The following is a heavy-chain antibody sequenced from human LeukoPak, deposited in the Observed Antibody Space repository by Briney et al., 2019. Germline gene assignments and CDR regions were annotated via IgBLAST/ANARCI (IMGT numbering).Heavy chain of an antibody. V-gene: IGHV4-61*02. CDR3: ARAPGAAID. D-gene: IGHD2-2*01. J-gene: IGHJ4*02. Sequence: SQTLSLTCTVSGGSISSGSYYWSWIRQPAGKGLEWIGRIYTSGSTNYNPSLKSRVTISVDTSKNQFSLKMSSVTAADTAVYYCARAPGAAIDWGQGTLVTVSS. CDR2: IYTSGST. CDR1: GGSISSGSYY.